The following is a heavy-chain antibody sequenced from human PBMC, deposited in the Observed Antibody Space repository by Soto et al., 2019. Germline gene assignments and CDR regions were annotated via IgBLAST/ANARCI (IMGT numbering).Heavy chain of an antibody. V-gene: IGHV6-1*01. Sequence: PSQTLSLTCAISGDSVSSNSAAWNWIRQSPSRDLEWLGRTYYRSKWYNDYAVSVKSRITINPDTSKNQFSLQLNSVTPEDTAVYYCARGSGSYLPSPMGIDYSGQGPLVSVSS. CDR3: ARGSGSYLPSPMGIDY. J-gene: IGHJ4*02. CDR2: TYYRSKWYN. CDR1: GDSVSSNSAA. D-gene: IGHD1-26*01.